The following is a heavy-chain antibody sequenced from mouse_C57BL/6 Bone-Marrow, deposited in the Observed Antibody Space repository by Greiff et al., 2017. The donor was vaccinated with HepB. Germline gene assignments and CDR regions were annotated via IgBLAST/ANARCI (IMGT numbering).Heavy chain of an antibody. V-gene: IGHV1-81*01. J-gene: IGHJ2*01. Sequence: QVQLKESGAELARPGASVKLSCKASGYTFTSYGISWVKQRTGQGLEWIGEIYPRSGNTYYNEKFKGKATLTADKSSSTAYMELRSLTSEDSAVYVCALQYGSSRFDYWGQGTTLTVSS. D-gene: IGHD1-1*01. CDR2: IYPRSGNT. CDR3: ALQYGSSRFDY. CDR1: GYTFTSYG.